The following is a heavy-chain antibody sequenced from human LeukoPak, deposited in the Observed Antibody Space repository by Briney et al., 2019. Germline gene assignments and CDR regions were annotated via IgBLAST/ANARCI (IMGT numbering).Heavy chain of an antibody. J-gene: IGHJ3*01. CDR3: ARSSYSSSSSV. CDR2: INSDGSEG. V-gene: IGHV3-7*03. D-gene: IGHD6-6*01. CDR1: GLTFSGFW. Sequence: GGSLRLSCAVSGLTFSGFWMSWSRQAPGKGLEWVASINSDGSEGYYADVVKGRFTISRDNAKNSLYLQINSLRAEDTAVYYCARSSYSSSSSVWGQGTMVTVSS.